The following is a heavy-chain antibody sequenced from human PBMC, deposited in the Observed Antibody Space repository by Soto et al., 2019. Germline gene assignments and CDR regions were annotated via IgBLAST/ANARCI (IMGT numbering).Heavy chain of an antibody. CDR2: IIPILGIA. J-gene: IGHJ6*02. D-gene: IGHD2-15*01. V-gene: IGHV1-69*02. CDR3: SAAPTTYYYYYGMDV. CDR1: GGTFSSYT. Sequence: ASVKVSCKASGGTFSSYTISWVRQAPGQGLEWMGRIIPILGIANYAQKFQGRVTITADKSTSTAYMELSSLRSEDTAVYYCSAAPTTYYYYYGMDVWGQGTTVTVSS.